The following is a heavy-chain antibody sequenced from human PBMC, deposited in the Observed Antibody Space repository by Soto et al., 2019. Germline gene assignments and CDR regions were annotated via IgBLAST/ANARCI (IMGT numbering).Heavy chain of an antibody. CDR3: ARGVLQGDDYDSSGTYYYYGMDV. Sequence: EVQLVESGGGLVKPGGSLRLSCAASGFTFSSYSMNWVRQAPGKGLEWVSSISSSSSYIYYADSVKGRFTISRDNAKNSLYLQMNSLRAEDTAVYYCARGVLQGDDYDSSGTYYYYGMDVWGQGTTVTVSS. V-gene: IGHV3-21*01. CDR2: ISSSSSYI. J-gene: IGHJ6*02. D-gene: IGHD3-22*01. CDR1: GFTFSSYS.